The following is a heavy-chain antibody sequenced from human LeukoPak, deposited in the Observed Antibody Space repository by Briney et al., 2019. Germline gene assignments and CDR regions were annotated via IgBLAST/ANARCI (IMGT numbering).Heavy chain of an antibody. J-gene: IGHJ4*02. D-gene: IGHD5-24*01. CDR2: IYPGDSDT. CDR1: GYSFTSYW. CDR3: ARLSSAEMATIHFDY. V-gene: IGHV5-51*01. Sequence: GESLKISCKGSGYSFTSYWIGWVRQMPGKGLEWMGIIYPGDSDTIYSPSFQGQVTISADKSISTAYLQWSSLKASDTAMYYCARLSSAEMATIHFDYWGQGTLVTVSS.